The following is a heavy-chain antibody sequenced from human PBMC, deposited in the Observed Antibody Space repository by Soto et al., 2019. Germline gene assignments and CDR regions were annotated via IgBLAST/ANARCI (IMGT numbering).Heavy chain of an antibody. CDR3: ARSVYYYDSTGILDY. D-gene: IGHD3-22*01. Sequence: SETLSLTCTVSGGSIGSGDYYWNWIRQHPGKGLEWIGYISYSGSTYYNPSLKSRLTMSVDTSKKQFSLKLSSVTAADTAVYYCARSVYYYDSTGILDYWGQGTLVTVSS. CDR1: GGSIGSGDYY. CDR2: ISYSGST. V-gene: IGHV4-31*03. J-gene: IGHJ4*02.